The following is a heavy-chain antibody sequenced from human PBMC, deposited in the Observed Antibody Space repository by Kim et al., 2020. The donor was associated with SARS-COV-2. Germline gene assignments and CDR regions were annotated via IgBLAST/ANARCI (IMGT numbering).Heavy chain of an antibody. D-gene: IGHD3-10*01. J-gene: IGHJ4*02. CDR1: GYTFTSYY. CDR3: ARDRYYYGSGSPSAFDY. V-gene: IGHV1-46*01. Sequence: ASVKVSCKASGYTFTSYYMHWVRQAPGQGLEWMGIINPSGGSTSYAQKFQGRVTMTRDTSTSTVYMELSSLRSEDTAVYYCARDRYYYGSGSPSAFDYWGQGTLVTVSS. CDR2: INPSGGST.